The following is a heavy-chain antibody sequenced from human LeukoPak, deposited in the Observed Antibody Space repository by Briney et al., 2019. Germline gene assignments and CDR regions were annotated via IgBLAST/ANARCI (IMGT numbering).Heavy chain of an antibody. J-gene: IGHJ4*02. V-gene: IGHV3-9*01. CDR1: GFTFYDYA. CDR2: ISWNSGSI. D-gene: IGHD2-15*01. CDR3: AKVKGLVAARFRGYYFDY. Sequence: AGRSLRLSCAASGFTFYDYAMHWVRQAPGKGLEWVSGISWNSGSIGYADSVKGRFTISRDNAKNSLYLQMNSLRAEDTALYYCAKVKGLVAARFRGYYFDYWGQGTLVTVSS.